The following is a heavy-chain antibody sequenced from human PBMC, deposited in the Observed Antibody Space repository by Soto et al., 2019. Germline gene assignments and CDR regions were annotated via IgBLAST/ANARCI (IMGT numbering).Heavy chain of an antibody. Sequence: QVQLVQSGAELKKPGASVNISCTASGFTFSDNLINWVRQVPGQGLAWMGWLNPDTGNTRYSETFQGRVTISRHPSASIAYLELSGLANEDTALYFCARDIQSVGPRANDAFDVWCQGTMITVSS. V-gene: IGHV1-3*01. J-gene: IGHJ3*01. CDR1: GFTFSDNL. D-gene: IGHD5-18*01. CDR3: ARDIQSVGPRANDAFDV. CDR2: LNPDTGNT.